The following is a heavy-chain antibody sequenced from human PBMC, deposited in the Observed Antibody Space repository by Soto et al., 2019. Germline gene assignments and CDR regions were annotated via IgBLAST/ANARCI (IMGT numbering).Heavy chain of an antibody. J-gene: IGHJ6*02. CDR3: VRDSSSWFYYYYGMDV. Sequence: QVQLKQSGPEVRKPGASVRVSCKASGYIFTNFGISWVRQAPGQGLEWRGWISGYNDNTHYAQKLQGRVSMTTDTSTGTAYMDLSSLRSDDTAIYYCVRDSSSWFYYYYGMDVWGQGTTVTVSS. CDR2: ISGYNDNT. CDR1: GYIFTNFG. V-gene: IGHV1-18*01. D-gene: IGHD6-13*01.